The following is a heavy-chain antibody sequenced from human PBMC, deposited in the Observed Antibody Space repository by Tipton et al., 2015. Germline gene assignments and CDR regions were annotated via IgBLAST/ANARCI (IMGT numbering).Heavy chain of an antibody. J-gene: IGHJ4*02. D-gene: IGHD2-21*01. CDR1: GGSVTSGSYY. CDR2: IFHRGDT. CDR3: ARRCGADCYWGYYFDH. V-gene: IGHV4-39*07. Sequence: LRLSCTVSGGSVTSGSYYWGWIRQPPGKGLEWIGSIFHRGDTNYNPSLKSRVTISLDTSKNQFSLNLKSVTAADTAVYYCARRCGADCYWGYYFDHWGQGTLVNVSS.